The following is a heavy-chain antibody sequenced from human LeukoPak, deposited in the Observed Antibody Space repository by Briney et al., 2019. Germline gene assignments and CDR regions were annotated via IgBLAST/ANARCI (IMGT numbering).Heavy chain of an antibody. CDR3: AKHEVAWFVD. Sequence: PGGSLRLSCAASGFTFSSYGMSWVRRAPGKGLEWIGSIHYTGSTYYNPSLKSRVTLSVDTSKNQFSLRLNSVTAADTALYYCAKHEVAWFVDWGQGTLVTVSS. J-gene: IGHJ4*02. CDR2: IHYTGST. V-gene: IGHV4-39*01. CDR1: GFTFSSYG. D-gene: IGHD3-9*01.